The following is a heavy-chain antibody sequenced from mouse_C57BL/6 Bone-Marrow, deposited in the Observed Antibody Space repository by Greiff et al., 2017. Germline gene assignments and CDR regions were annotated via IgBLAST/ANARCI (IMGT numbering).Heavy chain of an antibody. V-gene: IGHV1-54*01. CDR1: GYAFTSYL. J-gene: IGHJ2*01. D-gene: IGHD2-12*01. Sequence: QVQLQQSGAELVRPGTSVKVSCKASGYAFTSYLIDWVKQRPGQGLEWIGVINPGSGGTNYNEKFKGKATLTADTSSSTAYMQLSSLTSEDSAVYFGARDSNDYGYFDYWGQGTTLTVSS. CDR3: ARDSNDYGYFDY. CDR2: INPGSGGT.